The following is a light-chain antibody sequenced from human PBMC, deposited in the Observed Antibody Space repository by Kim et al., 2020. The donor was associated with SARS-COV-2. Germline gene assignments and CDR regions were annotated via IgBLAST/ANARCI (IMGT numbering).Light chain of an antibody. Sequence: LTQPPSVSKGLRQTATLTCTGNSNNVGNQGAAWLQQHQGHPPKLLSYRNNNRPSGISERLSASRSGNTASLTITGLQPEDEADYYCSAWDSTLSAWVFGGGTKLTVL. CDR3: SAWDSTLSAWV. CDR1: SNNVGNQG. CDR2: RNN. J-gene: IGLJ3*02. V-gene: IGLV10-54*01.